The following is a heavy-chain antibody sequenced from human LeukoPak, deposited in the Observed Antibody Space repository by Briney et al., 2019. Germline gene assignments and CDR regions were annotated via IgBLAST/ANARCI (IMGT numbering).Heavy chain of an antibody. Sequence: SETLSLTCAVSGGSISSSNYYWGWIRQPPRKGLEWIGSTYYSGTTYYSPSLKSRVTISVDTSKNQFSLKLSSVTAADTALYYCAGHGSLRYFDYWGQGTLVTVSS. CDR1: GGSISSSNYY. J-gene: IGHJ4*02. CDR2: TYYSGTT. CDR3: AGHGSLRYFDY. D-gene: IGHD3-9*01. V-gene: IGHV4-39*01.